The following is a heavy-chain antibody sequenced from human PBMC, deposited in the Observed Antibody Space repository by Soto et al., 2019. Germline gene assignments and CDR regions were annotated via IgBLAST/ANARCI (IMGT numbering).Heavy chain of an antibody. J-gene: IGHJ6*02. Sequence: QVQLVQSGAEVKKPGSSVKVSCKASVGTFRSYTIRWVRQAPGQGLEWLGGIITLFGTANYAQKFQGRVTITAAESPSTAYMDLSSLRSEDTAVYYCARGRLGEVSLFPYYCYGMHLGGQGSTVPVSS. V-gene: IGHV1-69*12. D-gene: IGHD3-16*02. CDR3: ARGRLGEVSLFPYYCYGMHL. CDR1: VGTFRSYT. CDR2: IITLFGTA.